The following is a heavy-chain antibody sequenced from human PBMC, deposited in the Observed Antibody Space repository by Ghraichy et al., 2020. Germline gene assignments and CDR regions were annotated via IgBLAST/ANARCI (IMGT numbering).Heavy chain of an antibody. CDR3: AKDTSGYYGFDN. V-gene: IGHV3-9*01. D-gene: IGHD3-22*01. Sequence: SCAASGFTFDNHDMHWVRQAPGKGLEWVAGVNWNSGSIGYADSVQGRFTVSRDNAKKSVYLQMNSLRVEDTALYYCAKDTSGYYGFDNWGQGTLVTVSS. CDR1: GFTFDNHD. CDR2: VNWNSGSI. J-gene: IGHJ4*02.